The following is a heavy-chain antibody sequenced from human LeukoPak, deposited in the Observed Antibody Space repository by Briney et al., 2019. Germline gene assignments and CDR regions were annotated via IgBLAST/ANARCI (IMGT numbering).Heavy chain of an antibody. V-gene: IGHV3-7*03. CDR2: INQHGGDI. CDR3: AKGGGGRLIYYYYMDV. J-gene: IGHJ6*03. Sequence: PGGSLRLSCEASGFTFSTSTMHWVRQAPGKGLEWVANINQHGGDIHYVDSVKGRFTISRDNAKNSLYLQMNSLRTEDMALYYCAKGGGGRLIYYYYMDVWGKGTTVAVSS. CDR1: GFTFSTST. D-gene: IGHD3-16*01.